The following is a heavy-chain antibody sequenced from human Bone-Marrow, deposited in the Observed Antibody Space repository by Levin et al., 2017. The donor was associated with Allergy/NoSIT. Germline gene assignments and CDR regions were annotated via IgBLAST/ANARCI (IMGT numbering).Heavy chain of an antibody. CDR2: IYGGGTAT. D-gene: IGHD1-26*01. J-gene: IGHJ4*01. Sequence: PGGSLRLSCIVSGFRFTDYYMSWIRQAPGGRLEWISYIYGGGTATYYADSVKGRFTISKDSDKSTLFLQMNGLRADDTAMYFCARSRGGRLSGHFHGVVDHWGQGSLVTVSS. CDR1: GFRFTDYY. V-gene: IGHV3-11*01. CDR3: ARSRGGRLSGHFHGVVDH.